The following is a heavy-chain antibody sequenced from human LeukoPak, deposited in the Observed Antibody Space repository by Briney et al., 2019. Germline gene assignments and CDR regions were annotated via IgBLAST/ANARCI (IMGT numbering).Heavy chain of an antibody. Sequence: PGGSLRLSCAASGFTVSSTYMSWVRQAPGKGLEWISVFYSDDITYYANSVKGRFIISRDNSKSMLYLQMNSLRVEDTAVYYCANLWRVIIAGGATPPANWGHGTLVTVSS. V-gene: IGHV3-66*01. CDR3: ANLWRVIIAGGATPPAN. J-gene: IGHJ4*01. CDR1: GFTVSSTY. D-gene: IGHD3-3*01. CDR2: FYSDDIT.